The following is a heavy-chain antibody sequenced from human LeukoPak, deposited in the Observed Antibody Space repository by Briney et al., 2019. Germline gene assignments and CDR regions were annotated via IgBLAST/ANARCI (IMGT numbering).Heavy chain of an antibody. CDR1: GGSISSGGYY. J-gene: IGHJ3*02. CDR3: ARGFIVATIFDAFDI. CDR2: IFYSGAT. D-gene: IGHD5-12*01. V-gene: IGHV4-31*03. Sequence: SETLSLTCTVSGGSISSGGYYWSWIRQHTGKGLEWIGNIFYSGATVYNPSLNSRLTISVDTSKNQFSLKLSSVTAADTAVYYCARGFIVATIFDAFDIWGQGTMVTVSS.